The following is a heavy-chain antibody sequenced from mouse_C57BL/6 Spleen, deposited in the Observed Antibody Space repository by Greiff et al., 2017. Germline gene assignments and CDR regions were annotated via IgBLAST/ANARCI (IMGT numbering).Heavy chain of an antibody. CDR1: GYAFSSSW. CDR2: IYPGDGDT. D-gene: IGHD3-3*01. Sequence: QVQLQQSGPELVKPGASVKISCKASGYAFSSSWMNWVKQRPGKGLEWIGRIYPGDGDTNYNGKFKGKATLTADKSSSTAYMQLSSLTSEDSAVYFCARSPRLGAVFDYWGQGTTLTVSS. V-gene: IGHV1-82*01. CDR3: ARSPRLGAVFDY. J-gene: IGHJ2*01.